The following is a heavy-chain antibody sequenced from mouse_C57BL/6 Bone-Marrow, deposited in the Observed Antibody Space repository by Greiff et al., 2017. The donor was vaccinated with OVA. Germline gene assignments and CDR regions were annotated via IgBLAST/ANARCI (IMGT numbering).Heavy chain of an antibody. J-gene: IGHJ4*01. D-gene: IGHD2-2*01. CDR1: GFTFNTYA. CDR2: IRSKSSNYAT. V-gene: IGHV10-3*01. Sequence: DVQLVESGGGLVQPKGSLKLSCAASGFTFNTYAMHWVRQAPGKGLEWVARIRSKSSNYATYYADSVKDRFTISRDDSQSMLYLQMNNLKTEDTAMYYCVRDRGLRRWNYAMDYWGQGTSVTVSS. CDR3: VRDRGLRRWNYAMDY.